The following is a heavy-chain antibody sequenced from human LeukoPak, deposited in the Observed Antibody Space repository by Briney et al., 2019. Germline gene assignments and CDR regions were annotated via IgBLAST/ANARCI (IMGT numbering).Heavy chain of an antibody. CDR3: ARVASGYSSGL. J-gene: IGHJ4*02. Sequence: WIGSIYYSGSTYYNPSLKSRVTISVDTSKNQFSLKLSSVTAADTAVYYCARVASGYSSGLWGQGTLVTVSS. CDR2: IYYSGST. V-gene: IGHV4-39*07. D-gene: IGHD5-18*01.